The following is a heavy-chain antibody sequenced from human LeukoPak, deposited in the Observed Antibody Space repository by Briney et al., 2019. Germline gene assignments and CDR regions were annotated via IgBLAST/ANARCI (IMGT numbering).Heavy chain of an antibody. CDR2: INPSGGST. Sequence: HWVRQXXGQGLEWMGIINPSGGSTSYAQKFQGRVTMTRDTSTSTVYMKLSSLRSEDTAVYYCARDETPATGSLPGDYWGQGTLVTVSS. J-gene: IGHJ4*02. V-gene: IGHV1-46*01. CDR3: ARDETPATGSLPGDY. D-gene: IGHD2-2*01.